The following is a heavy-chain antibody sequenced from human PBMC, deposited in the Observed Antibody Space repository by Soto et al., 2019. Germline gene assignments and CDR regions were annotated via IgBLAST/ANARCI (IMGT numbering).Heavy chain of an antibody. CDR1: GGTFSSYA. CDR2: ISAYNGNT. CDR3: ARYCSGGSCHWSGDAFDI. J-gene: IGHJ3*02. Sequence: ASVKVSCKASGGTFSSYAISWVRQAPGQGLEWMGWISAYNGNTNYAQKLQGRVTMTTDTSTSTAYMELRSLRSDDTAVYYCARYCSGGSCHWSGDAFDIWGQGTMVTVSS. V-gene: IGHV1-18*01. D-gene: IGHD2-15*01.